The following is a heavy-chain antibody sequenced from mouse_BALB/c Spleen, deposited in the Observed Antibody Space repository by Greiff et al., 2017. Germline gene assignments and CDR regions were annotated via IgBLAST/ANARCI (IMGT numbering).Heavy chain of an antibody. D-gene: IGHD1-1*01. CDR2: ISYDGSN. J-gene: IGHJ3*01. Sequence: EVQLQESGPGLVKPSQSLSLTCSVTGYSITSGYYWNWIRQFPGNKLEWMGYISYDGSNNYNPSLKNRISITRDTSKNQFFLKLNSVTTEDTATYYCARADYYGSSYGFAYWGQGTLVTVSA. CDR3: ARADYYGSSYGFAY. CDR1: GYSITSGYY. V-gene: IGHV3-6*02.